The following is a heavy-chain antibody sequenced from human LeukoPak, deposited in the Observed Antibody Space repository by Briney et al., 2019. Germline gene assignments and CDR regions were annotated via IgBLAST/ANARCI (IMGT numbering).Heavy chain of an antibody. J-gene: IGHJ5*02. CDR1: GGSISSSSYY. D-gene: IGHD3-22*01. V-gene: IGHV4-39*01. Sequence: PSETLSLTCTVSGGSISSSSYYWGWIRQPPGKGLEWIGSIYYSGSTYYNPSLKSRVTISVDTSKNQFSLKLSSVTAADTAVYYCAMIGDRDNWLDPWGQGTLVTVSS. CDR2: IYYSGST. CDR3: AMIGDRDNWLDP.